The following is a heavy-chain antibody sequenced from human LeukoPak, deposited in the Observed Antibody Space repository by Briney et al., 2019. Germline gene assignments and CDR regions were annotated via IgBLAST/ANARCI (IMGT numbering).Heavy chain of an antibody. CDR1: GFTFGDYA. Sequence: PGRSLRLSCTASGFTFGDYAMSWVRQAPGKGLEWVGFIRSKAYGGTTEYAASVKGRFTISRDDSKSIAYLQMNSLKTEDTAVYYCTRESSHYYDSSGYDYWGQGTLVTVSS. J-gene: IGHJ4*02. CDR2: IRSKAYGGTT. CDR3: TRESSHYYDSSGYDY. D-gene: IGHD3-22*01. V-gene: IGHV3-49*04.